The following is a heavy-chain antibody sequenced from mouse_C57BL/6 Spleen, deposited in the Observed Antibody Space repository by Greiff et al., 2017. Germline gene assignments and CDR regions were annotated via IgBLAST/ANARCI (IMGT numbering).Heavy chain of an antibody. Sequence: EVQGVESGGGLVQPGGSLKLSCAASGFTFSDYYMYWVRQTPEKRLEWVAYISNGGGSTYYPDTVKGRFTISRDNAKNTLYLHMSRLKSEDTAMYFCARSYCGSSYFWFAYWGQGTLVTVSA. CDR2: ISNGGGST. CDR1: GFTFSDYY. J-gene: IGHJ3*01. D-gene: IGHD1-1*01. V-gene: IGHV5-12*01. CDR3: ARSYCGSSYFWFAY.